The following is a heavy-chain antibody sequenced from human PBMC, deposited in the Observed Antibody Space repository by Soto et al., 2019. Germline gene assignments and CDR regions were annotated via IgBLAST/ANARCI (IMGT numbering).Heavy chain of an antibody. J-gene: IGHJ4*02. CDR1: GGSFSGNY. CDR2: SNHSGGP. V-gene: IGHV4-34*01. D-gene: IGHD2-15*01. CDR3: ARGRVDTGDCRGCYEY. Sequence: SETVPLTGAVYGGSFSGNYWSLIRQRPGRGLEWIWVSNHSGGPTCNPSLKSRVTISVGTSKSQFSLKLTSVTAADRAVYYCARGRVDTGDCRGCYEYWGRGTSVTDSS.